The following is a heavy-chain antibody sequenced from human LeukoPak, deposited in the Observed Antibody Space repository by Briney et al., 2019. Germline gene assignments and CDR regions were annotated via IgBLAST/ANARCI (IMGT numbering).Heavy chain of an antibody. V-gene: IGHV4-38-2*01. J-gene: IGHJ4*02. CDR2: VYYSGST. CDR1: GYSLSSGDY. CDR3: ARNSTVTSPSTGYFDY. Sequence: PSETLSLTCAASGYSLSSGDYWGWIRPPPGKGLEWIGSVYYSGSTHYNPSLKSRVTISVDRSRNQFSLRLSSVTAADTAVYYCARNSTVTSPSTGYFDYWGQGTLATVSS. D-gene: IGHD4-17*01.